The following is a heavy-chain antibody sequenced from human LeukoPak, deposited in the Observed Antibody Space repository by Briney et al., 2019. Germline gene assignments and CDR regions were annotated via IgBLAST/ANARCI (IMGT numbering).Heavy chain of an antibody. V-gene: IGHV1-18*01. CDR2: ISAYNGNT. CDR3: ARDRGQYNWKEAYYYYGMDV. CDR1: GYTFTSYG. D-gene: IGHD1-20*01. Sequence: ASVKVSCKASGYTFTSYGISWVRQAPGQGLEWMGWISAYNGNTNYAQKLQGRVTMTTDTSTSTAYMELRSLRSDDTAVYYCARDRGQYNWKEAYYYYGMDVWGQGTTVTVSS. J-gene: IGHJ6*02.